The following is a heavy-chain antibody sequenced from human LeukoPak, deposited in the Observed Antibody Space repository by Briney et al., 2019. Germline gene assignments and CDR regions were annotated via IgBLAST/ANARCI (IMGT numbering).Heavy chain of an antibody. CDR3: AKSVSSGWSFDY. CDR1: GFTFSTYA. CDR2: ISGSGGST. Sequence: GGSLRLSCAASGFTFSTYAMSWVRQAPGKGLEWVSSISGSGGSTYYADSVKGRFTISRDNSKNTMYLQMNSLRAEDTAVYYCAKSVSSGWSFDYWGQGTLVTVSS. J-gene: IGHJ4*02. V-gene: IGHV3-23*01. D-gene: IGHD6-19*01.